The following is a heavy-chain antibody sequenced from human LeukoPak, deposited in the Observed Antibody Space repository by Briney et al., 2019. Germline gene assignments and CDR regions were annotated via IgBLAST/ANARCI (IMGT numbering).Heavy chain of an antibody. CDR3: ATTRRELLRARYFDC. Sequence: SVKVSCTASGGIFSSYAISWVRQAPGQGLEWMGGIIPLFGTPNYAQKFQGRVTIIADESASTAYMELSSLTSEDTAVYYCATTRRELLRARYFDCWGQGTLVTVSS. CDR2: IIPLFGTP. J-gene: IGHJ4*02. V-gene: IGHV1-69*13. D-gene: IGHD1-26*01. CDR1: GGIFSSYA.